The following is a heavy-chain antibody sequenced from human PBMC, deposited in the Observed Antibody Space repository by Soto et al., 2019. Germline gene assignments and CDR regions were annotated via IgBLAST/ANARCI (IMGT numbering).Heavy chain of an antibody. D-gene: IGHD2-21*01. CDR1: GFTVSINY. CDR2: IYSGGST. CDR3: ARVVSSAGEGGISVEIQRSDY. V-gene: IGHV3-53*04. Sequence: PAGSLKLASAASGFTVSINYVGWVRQAQEKGLEWVSVIYSGGSTYYADSVKGRFTISRHNSKNKLYLQMNSLRAGDTAVYYCARVVSSAGEGGISVEIQRSDYWGQGTLVTVSS. J-gene: IGHJ4*02.